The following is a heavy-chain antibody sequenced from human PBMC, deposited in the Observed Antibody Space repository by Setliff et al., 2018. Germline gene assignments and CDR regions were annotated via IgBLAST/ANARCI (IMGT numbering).Heavy chain of an antibody. CDR2: IKQDGSEK. Sequence: GGSLRLSCAASGFTFSSYWMSWVRQAPGKGLEWLANIKQDGSEKYYVDSVKGRFTISRDNAKNSLYLQMNSLRAEDTAVYYCASLRGNTAILNWGQGTLVTVSS. J-gene: IGHJ4*02. CDR1: GFTFSSYW. V-gene: IGHV3-7*01. D-gene: IGHD5-18*01. CDR3: ASLRGNTAILN.